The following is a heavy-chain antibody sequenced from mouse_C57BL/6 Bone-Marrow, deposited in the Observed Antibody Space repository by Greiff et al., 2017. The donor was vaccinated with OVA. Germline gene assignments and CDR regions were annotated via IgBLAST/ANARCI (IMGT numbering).Heavy chain of an antibody. CDR1: GYTFTSYW. Sequence: QVQLQQSGAELVKPGASVKLSCKASGYTFTSYWMHWVKQRPGQGLEWIGMIHPNSGSTNYNEKFKSKATLTVDKSSSTAYMQLSSLTSEDSAVYYCAYSNFYYFDYWGQGTTLTVSS. CDR3: AYSNFYYFDY. D-gene: IGHD2-5*01. J-gene: IGHJ2*01. CDR2: IHPNSGST. V-gene: IGHV1-64*01.